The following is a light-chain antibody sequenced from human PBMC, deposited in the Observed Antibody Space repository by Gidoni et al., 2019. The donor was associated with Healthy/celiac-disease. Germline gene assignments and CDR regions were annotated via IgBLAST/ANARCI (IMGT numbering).Light chain of an antibody. CDR2: EVS. Sequence: QSALPPPAPVSGSPGQSLTITCTGTSSNVGSYNRVSWYHQHPGKAPKLMIYEVSKRPSGVSNRFSGSKAGNTASLTISGLHAEDEADYYCCSYTGSSTFVVFGGGTKLTVL. V-gene: IGLV2-23*02. CDR3: CSYTGSSTFVV. CDR1: SSNVGSYNR. J-gene: IGLJ2*01.